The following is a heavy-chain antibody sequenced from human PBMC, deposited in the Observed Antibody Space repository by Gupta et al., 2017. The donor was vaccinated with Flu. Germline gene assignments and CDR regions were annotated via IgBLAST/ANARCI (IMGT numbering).Heavy chain of an antibody. Sequence: QVQLQQWGAGLLKPSETLSLTCAVYGGSFSGYYWSWIRQPPGKGLEWIGEINHSGSTNYNPSLKSRVTISVDTSKNQFSLKLSSVTAAETAVYYCARGHRDFWSGYYSNYFDYWGQGTLVTVSS. CDR2: INHSGST. CDR3: ARGHRDFWSGYYSNYFDY. V-gene: IGHV4-34*01. D-gene: IGHD3-3*01. CDR1: GGSFSGYY. J-gene: IGHJ4*02.